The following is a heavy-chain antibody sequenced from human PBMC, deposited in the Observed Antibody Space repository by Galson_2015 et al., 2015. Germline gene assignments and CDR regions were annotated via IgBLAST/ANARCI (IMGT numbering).Heavy chain of an antibody. Sequence: SLRLSCAASGFTFSSYGMHWVRQAPGKGLEWVAVISYDGSNKYYADSVKGRFTISRDNSKNTLYLQMNSLRAEDTAVYYCAKGGSIAVAGDWYFDLWGRGTLVTVSS. CDR3: AKGGSIAVAGDWYFDL. V-gene: IGHV3-30*18. D-gene: IGHD6-19*01. CDR1: GFTFSSYG. CDR2: ISYDGSNK. J-gene: IGHJ2*01.